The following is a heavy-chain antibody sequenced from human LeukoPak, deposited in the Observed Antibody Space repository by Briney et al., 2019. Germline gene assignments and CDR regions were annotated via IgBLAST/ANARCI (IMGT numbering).Heavy chain of an antibody. CDR1: GGSISSGSYY. D-gene: IGHD3-3*01. CDR2: IYTSGST. J-gene: IGHJ4*02. Sequence: SQTLSLTCTVSGGSISSGSYYWSWIRQPAGKGLEWIGRIYTSGSTNYNPSLKSRVTISVDTSKNQFSLKLSSVTAADTAVYYCAREADYDFWSGYYAFDYWGQGTLVTVSP. CDR3: AREADYDFWSGYYAFDY. V-gene: IGHV4-61*02.